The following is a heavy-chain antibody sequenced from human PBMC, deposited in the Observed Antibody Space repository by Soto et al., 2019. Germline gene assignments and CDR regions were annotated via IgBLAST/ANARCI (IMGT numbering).Heavy chain of an antibody. J-gene: IGHJ6*02. CDR1: GYTFTSYY. D-gene: IGHD5-18*01. V-gene: IGHV1-46*01. CDR3: ARGGRIVDTGVGYYYYHAMDV. CDR2: FNPTGDTA. Sequence: ASVKVSCKASGYTFTSYYIHWVRQAPGQGLEWMGIFNPTGDTASYAQKLQGRVTMTRDTSTGTAYMELGSLRSEDTAVYYCARGGRIVDTGVGYYYYHAMDVWGQGTTVTVS.